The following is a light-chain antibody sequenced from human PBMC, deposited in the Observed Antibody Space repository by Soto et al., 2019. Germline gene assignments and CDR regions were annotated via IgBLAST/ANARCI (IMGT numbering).Light chain of an antibody. CDR3: SSYRSSSTLYV. Sequence: QSVLTQPASASGSRGQSITISCTGTSSDVGGYNYVSWYQQYPDKAPKLMIYEVSNRPSGVSNRFSGSKSGNTASLTISGLQAEDEADYYCSSYRSSSTLYVFGTGTKVTVL. CDR2: EVS. J-gene: IGLJ1*01. V-gene: IGLV2-14*01. CDR1: SSDVGGYNY.